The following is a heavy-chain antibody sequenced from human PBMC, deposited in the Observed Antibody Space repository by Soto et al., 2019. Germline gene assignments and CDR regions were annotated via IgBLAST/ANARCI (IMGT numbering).Heavy chain of an antibody. CDR3: AKDDDDRSYDY. D-gene: IGHD3-16*01. V-gene: IGHV3-15*07. CDR2: IKSQVNGGTP. CDR1: GFTFSTAW. Sequence: GGSLRLSCAASGFTFSTAWINWVRQAPGKGLEWVGRIKSQVNGGTPDFAAPVRGRFAISRDDSRSMVYLQMNRLRAEDTALYYCAKDDDDRSYDYWGQGTLVTVSS. J-gene: IGHJ4*02.